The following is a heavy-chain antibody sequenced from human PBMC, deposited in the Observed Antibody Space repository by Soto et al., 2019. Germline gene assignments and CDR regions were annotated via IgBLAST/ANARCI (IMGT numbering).Heavy chain of an antibody. CDR3: ARAVQGGEGGFGA. Sequence: ASVKVSCKTSGYTFSNYCLTWVRQAPGQPLEWLGWISLYSDGTNYAQKFQGRVSMTTDTSTTTAYMELRSLRSDDTAVYYCARAVQGGEGGFGAWGQGTLVTVSS. D-gene: IGHD1-1*01. J-gene: IGHJ5*02. CDR1: GYTFSNYC. V-gene: IGHV1-18*01. CDR2: ISLYSDGT.